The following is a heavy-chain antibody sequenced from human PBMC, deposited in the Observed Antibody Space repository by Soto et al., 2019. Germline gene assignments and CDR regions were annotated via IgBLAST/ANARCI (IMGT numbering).Heavy chain of an antibody. CDR3: ARDREAGYNFYYGMDV. Sequence: SETLSLTCSVSGADINTYSWTWIRQPAGKGLEWIGRIYTSASINYNPSLRGRVTLSVDTSTNQVSLKLATVTAADTAVYYCARDREAGYNFYYGMDVWGQGTTVTVSS. CDR1: GADINTYS. D-gene: IGHD6-19*01. CDR2: IYTSASI. V-gene: IGHV4-4*07. J-gene: IGHJ6*02.